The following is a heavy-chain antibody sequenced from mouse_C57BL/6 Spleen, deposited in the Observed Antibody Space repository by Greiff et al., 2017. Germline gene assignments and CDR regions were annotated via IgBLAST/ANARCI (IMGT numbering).Heavy chain of an antibody. J-gene: IGHJ2*01. Sequence: VQLQQSGPELVKPGASVKISCKASGYTFTDYYMNWVKQSHGKSLEWIGDINPNNGGTSYNQKFKGKATLTVDKSSSTVYMELRSLTSEDSAVYYCARRGYYDSHWGQGTTLTVSS. CDR2: INPNNGGT. CDR3: ARRGYYDSH. D-gene: IGHD2-4*01. CDR1: GYTFTDYY. V-gene: IGHV1-26*01.